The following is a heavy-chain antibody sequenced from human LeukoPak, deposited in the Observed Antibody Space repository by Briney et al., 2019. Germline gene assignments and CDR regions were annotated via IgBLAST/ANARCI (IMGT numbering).Heavy chain of an antibody. CDR2: INPNSGGT. J-gene: IGHJ6*02. V-gene: IGHV1-2*02. CDR3: VSCITMVRGAVPTYYYYYGMDV. CDR1: GYTFTGYY. D-gene: IGHD3-10*01. Sequence: ASVKVSCKASGYTFTGYYMHWVRQAPGQGLEWMGWINPNSGGTNYAQKFQGRVTMTRDTSISTAYMELSRLRSDDTAVYYCVSCITMVRGAVPTYYYYYGMDVWGQGTTVTVSS.